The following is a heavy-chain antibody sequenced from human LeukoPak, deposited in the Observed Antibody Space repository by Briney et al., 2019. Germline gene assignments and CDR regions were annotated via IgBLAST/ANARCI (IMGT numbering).Heavy chain of an antibody. CDR2: FDPEEDEI. J-gene: IGHJ4*02. Sequence: GASVKVSCQVSGDTLTELSMHWVRQAPGKGLEWMGTFDPEEDEIIYAQKFQGRLTMTEDTSTDTAYMDLRSLTSDDTAMYYCAAVGVGLQVFWGQGSLVTVSS. CDR3: AAVGVGLQVF. CDR1: GDTLTELS. V-gene: IGHV1-24*01. D-gene: IGHD4-11*01.